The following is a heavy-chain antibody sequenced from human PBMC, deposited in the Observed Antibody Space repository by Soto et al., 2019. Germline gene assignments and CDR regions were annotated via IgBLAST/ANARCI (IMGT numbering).Heavy chain of an antibody. CDR2: ISAYNGNI. J-gene: IGHJ4*02. CDR3: ARDEDSGWNYFDY. V-gene: IGHV1-18*01. Sequence: ASVKVSCKASGYTFSNYGINWVRQAPGQGLEWMGWISAYNGNINYAQKLQGRVTVTTDTSASTTYMELRSLRSDDTAVYYCARDEDSGWNYFDYWGQGTLVTVSP. CDR1: GYTFSNYG. D-gene: IGHD6-19*01.